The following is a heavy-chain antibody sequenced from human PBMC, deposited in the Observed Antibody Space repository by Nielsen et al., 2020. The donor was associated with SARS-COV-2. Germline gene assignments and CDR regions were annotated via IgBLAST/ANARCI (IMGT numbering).Heavy chain of an antibody. V-gene: IGHV1-8*01. J-gene: IGHJ6*02. Sequence: ASVKVSCKASGYTFTSYDINWVRQATGQGLEWMGWMNPNSGNTGYAQKLQGRVTMTRNTSISTAYMELSSLRSEDTAVYYCARHNSPTIFGVVIETSGMDVWGQGTTVTVSS. CDR3: ARHNSPTIFGVVIETSGMDV. D-gene: IGHD3-3*01. CDR1: GYTFTSYD. CDR2: MNPNSGNT.